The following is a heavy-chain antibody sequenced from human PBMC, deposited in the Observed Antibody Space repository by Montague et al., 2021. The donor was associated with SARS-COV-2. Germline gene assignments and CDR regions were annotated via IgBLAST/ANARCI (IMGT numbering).Heavy chain of an antibody. CDR2: SYPTGNT. CDR1: GASVSSTNW. Sequence: SETLSLTCGVSGASVSSTNWCSWVRQPTGKGLEWIGESYPTGNTNYSQSLKSRVYISLDKSKNQFSLMLNYVTAADTAVYHCSSTKEGSGYYRPFDYWGQGILVTVSS. V-gene: IGHV4-4*02. CDR3: SSTKEGSGYYRPFDY. D-gene: IGHD3-22*01. J-gene: IGHJ4*02.